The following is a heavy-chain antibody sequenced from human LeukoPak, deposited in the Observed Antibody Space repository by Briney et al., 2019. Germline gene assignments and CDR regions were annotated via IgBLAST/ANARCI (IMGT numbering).Heavy chain of an antibody. CDR2: ISAYNGNT. D-gene: IGHD3-22*01. CDR3: AIVTYYYDSSGYLDY. J-gene: IGHJ4*02. CDR1: GYTFTSYG. Sequence: ASVKVSCKASGYTFTSYGISWVRQAPGQGLDWMGGISAYNGNTNYAQKLQGRVTMTTDTSTSTAYMELRSLRSDDTAVYYCAIVTYYYDSSGYLDYWGQGTLVTVSS. V-gene: IGHV1-18*01.